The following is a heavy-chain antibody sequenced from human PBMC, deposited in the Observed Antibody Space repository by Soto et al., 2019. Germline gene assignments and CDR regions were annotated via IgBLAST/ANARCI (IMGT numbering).Heavy chain of an antibody. J-gene: IGHJ6*02. D-gene: IGHD1-26*01. CDR2: TNSDGSNT. CDR3: ARGVLQSGSMTGMDV. Sequence: GGSLRISCAACEFTLSSYWMHWARQAPGKGLVWVSRTNSDGSNTNYADSVKARFTISRHNAKNRLYVQMNSLRAEDPAVYYCARGVLQSGSMTGMDVCAQGPTVTVSS. CDR1: EFTLSSYW. V-gene: IGHV3-74*01.